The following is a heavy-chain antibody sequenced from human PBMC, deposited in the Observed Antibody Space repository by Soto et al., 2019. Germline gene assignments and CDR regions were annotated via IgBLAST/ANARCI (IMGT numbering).Heavy chain of an antibody. CDR1: GFTFSGSA. Sequence: GGSLRLSCAASGFTFSGSAMHWVRQASGKGLEWVGRIRSKANSYATAYAASVKGRFTISRDDSKNTAYLQMNSLKTEDTAVYYCTRHEDSSVVPANTKIDYWGQGTLVTVSS. CDR3: TRHEDSSVVPANTKIDY. J-gene: IGHJ4*02. CDR2: IRSKANSYAT. D-gene: IGHD2-2*01. V-gene: IGHV3-73*01.